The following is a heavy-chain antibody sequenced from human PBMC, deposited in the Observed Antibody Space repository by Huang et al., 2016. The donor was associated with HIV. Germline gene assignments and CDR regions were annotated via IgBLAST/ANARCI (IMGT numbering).Heavy chain of an antibody. Sequence: QVQLQQWGAGLLKPSETLSLTCAVYGGSFSSYSWSWIRQSPGTGLHWVGEIDHSGATTYNPALQSRLTISVDTSKNQFSLRLTSVTAAESAVYYCASRRPRVRGGGGDFPSWGQGTLVTVSS. CDR3: ASRRPRVRGGGGDFPS. D-gene: IGHD3-10*01. J-gene: IGHJ4*02. CDR2: IDHSGAT. CDR1: GGSFSSYS. V-gene: IGHV4-34*01.